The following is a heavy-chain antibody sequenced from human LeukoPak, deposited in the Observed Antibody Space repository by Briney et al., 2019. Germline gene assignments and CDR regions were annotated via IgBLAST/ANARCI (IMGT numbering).Heavy chain of an antibody. J-gene: IGHJ4*02. V-gene: IGHV1-8*01. CDR3: SIGQFIAVAASDY. Sequence: ASVKVSRKASGYTFTSYDIYWVRQATGQGREWMGWMNPNTGNTDNAHKFQGRDTMTRNTSISTAYTERSSLRSEDTAVYYCSIGQFIAVAASDYWGQGTLVTVSS. D-gene: IGHD6-19*01. CDR1: GYTFTSYD. CDR2: MNPNTGNT.